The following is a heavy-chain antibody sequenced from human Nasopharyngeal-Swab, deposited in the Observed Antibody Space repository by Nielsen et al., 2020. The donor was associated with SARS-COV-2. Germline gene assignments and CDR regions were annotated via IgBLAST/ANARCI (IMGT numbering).Heavy chain of an antibody. CDR3: ARAVRYYDFCSGYSPGFESYYYYGMDV. CDR2: ISAYNGNT. Sequence: ASVKVSCKASGYTFTSYGISWVRQAPGQGLEWMGWISAYNGNTNYAQKLQGRVTMTTDTSTSTAYMELRSLRSDDTAVYYCARAVRYYDFCSGYSPGFESYYYYGMDVWGQGTTVTVSS. J-gene: IGHJ6*02. CDR1: GYTFTSYG. D-gene: IGHD3-3*01. V-gene: IGHV1-18*01.